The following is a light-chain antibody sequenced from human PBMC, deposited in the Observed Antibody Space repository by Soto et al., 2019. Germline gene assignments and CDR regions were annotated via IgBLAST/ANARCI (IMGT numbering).Light chain of an antibody. CDR3: AVWDDSLTDLVV. CDR1: SSNIGSNF. J-gene: IGLJ2*01. CDR2: GNN. V-gene: IGLV1-47*02. Sequence: QSVLTQPPSASGTPGQRVTISCSGSSSNIGSNFVYWYQQLPGTAPKLLIYGNNQRPSGVPDRFSGSKSGTSASLAISGLRSEDEADYYCAVWDDSLTDLVVFGGGTQLTVL.